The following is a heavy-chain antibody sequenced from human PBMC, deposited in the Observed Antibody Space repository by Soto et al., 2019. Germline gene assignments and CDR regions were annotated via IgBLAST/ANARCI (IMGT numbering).Heavy chain of an antibody. CDR3: ASLHYYGMDV. CDR1: VGSISTYY. J-gene: IGHJ6*02. CDR2: VTYSGNT. V-gene: IGHV4-59*01. Sequence: QVQLQDSGPGLVKPSETLSLTCTVSVGSISTYYWSWIRQPPGKGLECIGYVTYSGNTNYNPSLTSRVTISVDTSKNQLSLKLRSVSAADTAVYYCASLHYYGMDVWGQGTTVTVSS.